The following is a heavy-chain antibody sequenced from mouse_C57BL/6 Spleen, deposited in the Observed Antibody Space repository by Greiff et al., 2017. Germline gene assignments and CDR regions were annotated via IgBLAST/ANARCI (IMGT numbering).Heavy chain of an antibody. CDR1: GYAFSSSW. CDR3: ARYGYDVAWFAY. D-gene: IGHD2-2*01. J-gene: IGHJ3*01. V-gene: IGHV1-82*01. Sequence: QVQLQQSGPELVKPGASVKISCKASGYAFSSSWMNWVKQRPGKGLEWIGRIYPGDGDTNYNGKFKGKATLTADKSSSTAYMQLSSLTSEDSAVYFCARYGYDVAWFAYWGQGTLVTVSA. CDR2: IYPGDGDT.